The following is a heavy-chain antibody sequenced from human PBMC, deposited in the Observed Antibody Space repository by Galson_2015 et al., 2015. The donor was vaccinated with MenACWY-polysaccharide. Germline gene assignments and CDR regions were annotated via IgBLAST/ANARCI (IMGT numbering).Heavy chain of an antibody. D-gene: IGHD3-16*01. CDR2: ISYDGGT. CDR3: VRGGRAVSNINWFDP. Sequence: TLSLTCTVSGDSITSGPYFWSWIRQHPGEGLEWIASISYDGGTYYNPSLNSRVTISIDTPKNQFSLKLNSVTAADMAVYYCVRGGRAVSNINWFDPWGQGTLVTVSS. CDR1: GDSITSGPYF. V-gene: IGHV4-31*03. J-gene: IGHJ5*02.